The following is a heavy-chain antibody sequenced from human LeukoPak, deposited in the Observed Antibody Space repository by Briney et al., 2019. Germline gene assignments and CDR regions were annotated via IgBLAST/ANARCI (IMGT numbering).Heavy chain of an antibody. D-gene: IGHD3-10*01. CDR2: IDHSGST. V-gene: IGHV4-34*01. CDR3: ARGDASGSYYSPLDS. CDR1: GGSFSGYY. Sequence: SETLSLICAVYGGSFSGYYWTWIRQPPGKGLEWIGEIDHSGSTNYNPSLDSRVTISADRSKNQFSLKLSSVTAADTAVYYCARGDASGSYYSPLDSWGRGTLVTVSS. J-gene: IGHJ4*02.